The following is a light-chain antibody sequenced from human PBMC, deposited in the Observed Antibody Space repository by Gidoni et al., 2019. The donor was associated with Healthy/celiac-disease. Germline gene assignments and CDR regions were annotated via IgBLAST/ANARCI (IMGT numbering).Light chain of an antibody. CDR3: QQYGSSPLT. CDR1: QSVSSSY. Sequence: EIVLTQSPGTLSLSPGERATLSCRASQSVSSSYLAWYQQNPGQAPRRLIYGASSRATGIPDRFSGSWSGTDFTLTISRLEPEDFAVYYCQQYGSSPLTFGGGTKVEIK. J-gene: IGKJ4*01. V-gene: IGKV3-20*01. CDR2: GAS.